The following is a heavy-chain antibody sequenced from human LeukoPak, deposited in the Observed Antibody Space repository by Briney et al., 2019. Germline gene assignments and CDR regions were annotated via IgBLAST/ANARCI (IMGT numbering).Heavy chain of an antibody. D-gene: IGHD3-22*01. CDR2: IQYDGSKK. V-gene: IGHV3-30*02. CDR3: AKDSGGYYPYYFDY. J-gene: IGHJ4*02. CDR1: GFTFRSFG. Sequence: GGSLRLSCAASGFTFRSFGMHWVRQAPGKGLEWVSFIQYDGSKKYYADSVKGRFTISRDNSKNTLYLQMNSLRAEDTAVYYCAKDSGGYYPYYFDYWGQGTLVTVSS.